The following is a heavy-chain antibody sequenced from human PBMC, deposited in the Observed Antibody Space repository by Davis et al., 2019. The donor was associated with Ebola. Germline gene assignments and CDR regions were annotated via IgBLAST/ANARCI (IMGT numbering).Heavy chain of an antibody. V-gene: IGHV3-23*01. CDR3: ARDTIFGYERWFDP. Sequence: GESLKISCAASGFTFSSYAMSWVRQAPGKGLEWVSAISGSGGSTYYADSVKGRFTISRDNSKNTLYLQMNSLRAEDTAVYYCARDTIFGYERWFDPWGQGTLVTVSS. CDR2: ISGSGGST. D-gene: IGHD3-3*01. J-gene: IGHJ5*02. CDR1: GFTFSSYA.